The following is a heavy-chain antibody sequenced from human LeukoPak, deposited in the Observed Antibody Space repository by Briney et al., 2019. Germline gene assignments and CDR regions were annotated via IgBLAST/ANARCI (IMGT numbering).Heavy chain of an antibody. CDR3: ARAGDGSRTWFDP. CDR2: ISRSSSYI. Sequence: NPGGSLRLSCAASGFTFSGYSLNWVRQAPGKGLEWVSSISRSSSYIYYADSVKGRFTISRDNAKNSLYLQMNSLRAEDTAVYYCARAGDGSRTWFDPWGQGTLVTVSS. D-gene: IGHD6-13*01. J-gene: IGHJ5*02. V-gene: IGHV3-21*01. CDR1: GFTFSGYS.